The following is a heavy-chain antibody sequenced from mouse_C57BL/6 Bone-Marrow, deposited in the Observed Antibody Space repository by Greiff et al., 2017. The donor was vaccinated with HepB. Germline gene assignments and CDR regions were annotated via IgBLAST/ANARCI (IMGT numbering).Heavy chain of an antibody. Sequence: VQLKESGPELVKPGASVKMSCKASGYTFTDYNMHWVKQSHGKSLEWIGYINPNNGGTSYNQKFKGKATLTVNKSSSTAYMELRSLTSEDSAVYYCARDDYDRAWFAYWGQGTLVTVSA. CDR1: GYTFTDYN. D-gene: IGHD2-4*01. V-gene: IGHV1-22*01. J-gene: IGHJ3*01. CDR2: INPNNGGT. CDR3: ARDDYDRAWFAY.